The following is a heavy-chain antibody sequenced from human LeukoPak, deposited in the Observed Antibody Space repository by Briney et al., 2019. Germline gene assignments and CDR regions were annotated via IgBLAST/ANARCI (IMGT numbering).Heavy chain of an antibody. J-gene: IGHJ4*02. V-gene: IGHV3-20*01. CDR2: INWNGGST. CDR1: GFTFDDHG. Sequence: GGSLRLSCAASGFTFDDHGMNWVREAPGTGLEGVSGINWNGGSTFYADSVKGRFTISRDNAKNALYLHMNSLTAEDTALYHCARDRSYGSFDFWGQGTLVTVSS. CDR3: ARDRSYGSFDF. D-gene: IGHD5-18*01.